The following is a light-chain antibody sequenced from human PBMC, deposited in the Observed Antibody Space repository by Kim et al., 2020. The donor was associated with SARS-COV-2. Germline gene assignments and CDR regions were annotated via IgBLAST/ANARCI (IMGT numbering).Light chain of an antibody. CDR3: QQYNNWPL. Sequence: SVAPGERDTLPRRASQSVSSNLAWYQHKPGQAPRLLIYAASTRATGVPARFSGSGSGTEFTLTISSLQSEDFAVYYCQQYNNWPLFGPGTKVDSK. CDR1: QSVSSN. V-gene: IGKV3-15*01. J-gene: IGKJ3*01. CDR2: AAS.